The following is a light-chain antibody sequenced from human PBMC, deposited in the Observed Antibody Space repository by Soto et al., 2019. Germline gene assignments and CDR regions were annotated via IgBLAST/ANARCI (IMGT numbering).Light chain of an antibody. CDR3: QQSYIDPIT. CDR1: QSISTY. CDR2: DAS. V-gene: IGKV1-39*01. J-gene: IGKJ5*01. Sequence: DIQRTQSPSSLSASVENRVTITCRASQSISTYLGWYQKKPGKAPNLLIYDASSLQSGVPSRFSGSGGGTDFTLSISSVQPEDFATYFCQQSYIDPITFGQGTRLEIK.